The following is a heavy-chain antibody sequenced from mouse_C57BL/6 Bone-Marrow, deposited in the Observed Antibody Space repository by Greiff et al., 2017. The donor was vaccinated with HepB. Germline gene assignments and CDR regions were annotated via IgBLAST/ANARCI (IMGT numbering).Heavy chain of an antibody. CDR2: ISDGGSYT. J-gene: IGHJ2*01. V-gene: IGHV5-4*03. D-gene: IGHD3-2*02. CDR3: ARGRQLRPLDY. Sequence: EVKLVESGGGLVKPGGSLKLSCAASGFTFSSYAMSWVRQTPEKRLEWVATISDGGSYTYYPDNVQGRFTISRDNAKNNLYLQMSHLKSEDTAMYYCARGRQLRPLDYWGQGTTLTVSS. CDR1: GFTFSSYA.